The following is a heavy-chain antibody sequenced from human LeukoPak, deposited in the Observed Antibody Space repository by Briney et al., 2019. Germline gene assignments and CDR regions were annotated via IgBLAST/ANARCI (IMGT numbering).Heavy chain of an antibody. V-gene: IGHV4-59*11. CDR2: IYYSGST. D-gene: IGHD6-13*01. Sequence: SETLSLTCTVSGGSISSHYWSWIRQPPGKGLEWIGYIYYSGSTNYNPSLKSRVTISVDTSKNQFSLKLSSVTAADTAVYYCATDIAAAADKYYYYYYMDVWDKGTTVTVSS. CDR1: GGSISSHY. J-gene: IGHJ6*03. CDR3: ATDIAAAADKYYYYYYMDV.